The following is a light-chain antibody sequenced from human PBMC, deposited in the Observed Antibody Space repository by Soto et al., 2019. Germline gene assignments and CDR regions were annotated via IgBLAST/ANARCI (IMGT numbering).Light chain of an antibody. CDR3: QQYNDWPPIT. Sequence: EITMTQSPATLSVSPGERATLSCWASQSVGNNLAWYQQKPGQAPRLLIYYASTRATGIPARFSGSGSGTEFTLTISSLQSEDSALYYCQQYNDWPPITFGQGTRLDIK. CDR1: QSVGNN. J-gene: IGKJ5*01. CDR2: YAS. V-gene: IGKV3-15*01.